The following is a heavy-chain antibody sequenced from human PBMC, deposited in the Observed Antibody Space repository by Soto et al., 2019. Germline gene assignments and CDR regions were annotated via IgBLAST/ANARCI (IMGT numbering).Heavy chain of an antibody. V-gene: IGHV4-39*01. CDR1: GVSIGSSSYY. D-gene: IGHD5-12*01. CDR2: IYYSGST. Sequence: QLQLQESGPGLVKPSETLSLTCTVSGVSIGSSSYYWGWIRQPPGKGLEWIGSIYYSGSTYYNPSLKSRVIVSVDTSKNQFSLKLSSVTAADTAVYYCARHQWLRFAWFDPWGQGTLVTVSS. J-gene: IGHJ5*02. CDR3: ARHQWLRFAWFDP.